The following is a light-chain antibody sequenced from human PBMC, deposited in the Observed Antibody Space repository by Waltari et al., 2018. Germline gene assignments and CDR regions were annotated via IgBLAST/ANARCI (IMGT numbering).Light chain of an antibody. CDR3: QQSSSYPPT. J-gene: IGKJ1*01. CDR2: SAS. CDR1: QNIGSY. Sequence: DLQLTQSPSSVSASVGHRVTITCRASQNIGSYLIWYQQKPGKAPNLLIYSASSLQSGVPSRFIGSGSATDFTLTINSLQPDDFATYYCQQSSSYPPTFGQGTQV. V-gene: IGKV1-39*01.